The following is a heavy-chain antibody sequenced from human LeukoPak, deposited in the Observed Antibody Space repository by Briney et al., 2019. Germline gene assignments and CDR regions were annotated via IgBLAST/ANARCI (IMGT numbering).Heavy chain of an antibody. V-gene: IGHV3-53*01. D-gene: IGHD2-21*01. CDR1: GVTVGTNS. J-gene: IGHJ1*01. Sequence: PGGSLRLSCAASGVTVGTNSMSWAGQSPGKGLEWVSVIYSCGSTYNADSVNGRFTVSRDNSRNTLFLQMNNLRAEDTALYFCASAREYCGSAECYEYFQHWGQGTLVIVSS. CDR2: IYSCGST. CDR3: ASAREYCGSAECYEYFQH.